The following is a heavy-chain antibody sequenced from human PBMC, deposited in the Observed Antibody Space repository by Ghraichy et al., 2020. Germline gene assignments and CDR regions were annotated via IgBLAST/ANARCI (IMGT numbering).Heavy chain of an antibody. J-gene: IGHJ3*02. CDR2: ISSSGSTI. D-gene: IGHD5-18*01. V-gene: IGHV3-11*01. CDR1: GFTFSDYY. Sequence: GGSLRLSCAASGFTFSDYYMSWIRQAPGKGLEWVSYISSSGSTIYFADSVKGRFTISRDNAKNSLYLQMNSLRAEDMAVYYCARLSGYSYEADAFDIWGQGTMVTVSS. CDR3: ARLSGYSYEADAFDI.